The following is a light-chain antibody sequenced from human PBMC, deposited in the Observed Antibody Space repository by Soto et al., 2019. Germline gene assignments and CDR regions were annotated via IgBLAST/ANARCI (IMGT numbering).Light chain of an antibody. Sequence: QSGLTQPASLSGSPGQSITMSCTGSSSDVGGYNHVSWYQQHPGKAPRLMIYEVSNRLSGVSNRFSGSKSGNTASLTISGLQADDEGDYYCSSYSSSSTPVVFGGGTQLTVL. CDR3: SSYSSSSTPVV. V-gene: IGLV2-14*01. CDR2: EVS. CDR1: SSDVGGYNH. J-gene: IGLJ2*01.